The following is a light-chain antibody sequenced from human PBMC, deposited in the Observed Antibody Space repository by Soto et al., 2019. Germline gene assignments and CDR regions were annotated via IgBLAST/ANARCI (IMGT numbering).Light chain of an antibody. Sequence: QSVLTQPPSVSGAPGQRVTISCTGSSSNIGAGYVHWYQQLPGTAPKLLIYGNSNRPSGVPDRFSGSKSGTSASLAITGLQAEDEADYHCQSYDSSLRGSVFGGGTKLTVL. V-gene: IGLV1-40*01. CDR1: SSNIGAGY. CDR2: GNS. J-gene: IGLJ3*02. CDR3: QSYDSSLRGSV.